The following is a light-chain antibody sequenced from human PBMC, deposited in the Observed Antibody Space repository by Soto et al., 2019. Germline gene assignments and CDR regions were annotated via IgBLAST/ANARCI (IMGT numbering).Light chain of an antibody. CDR3: CSYAGRYTLDVV. CDR2: DVS. Sequence: SALTQPRSVSGSPGQSVTISCTGTSSDVGGYNYVSWYQQHPGKAPKLIIYDVSKRPSGVPDRFSGSKSGNTASLTISGLQAEDEADYYCCSYAGRYTLDVVFGGGTKVTVL. V-gene: IGLV2-11*01. CDR1: SSDVGGYNY. J-gene: IGLJ2*01.